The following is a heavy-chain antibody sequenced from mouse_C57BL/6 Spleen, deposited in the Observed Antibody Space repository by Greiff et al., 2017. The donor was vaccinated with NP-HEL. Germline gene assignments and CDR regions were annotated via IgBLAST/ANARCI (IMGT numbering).Heavy chain of an antibody. CDR2: INPNNGGT. Sequence: SGPELVKPGASVKMSCKASGYTFTDYNMHWVKQSHGKSLEWIGYINPNNGGTSYNQKFKGKATLTVNKSSSTAYMELRSLTSEDSAVYYCARSRDYYGSSSGYYFDYWGQGTTLTVSS. V-gene: IGHV1-22*01. CDR1: GYTFTDYN. J-gene: IGHJ2*01. D-gene: IGHD1-1*01. CDR3: ARSRDYYGSSSGYYFDY.